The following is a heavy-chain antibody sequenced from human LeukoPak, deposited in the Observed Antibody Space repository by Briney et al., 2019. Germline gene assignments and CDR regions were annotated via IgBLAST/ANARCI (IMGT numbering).Heavy chain of an antibody. CDR1: GYIFNGYY. CDR3: ARDWLLRYSEGGFDY. D-gene: IGHD3-9*01. CDR2: INPNTGDT. J-gene: IGHJ4*02. Sequence: ASVKVSCKASGYIFNGYYMHWVQQAPGQGLEWMGWINPNTGDTNYTQKFQGRVTMTRDTSISTVYMDLSRLRSGDTAMYYCARDWLLRYSEGGFDYWGQGTLVTVSS. V-gene: IGHV1-2*02.